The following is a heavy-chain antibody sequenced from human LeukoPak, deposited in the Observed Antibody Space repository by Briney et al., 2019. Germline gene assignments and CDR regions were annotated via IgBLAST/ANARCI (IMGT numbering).Heavy chain of an antibody. CDR1: GDSITRSDYY. CDR3: VRGLNY. V-gene: IGHV4-39*07. CDR2: IYYSGST. J-gene: IGHJ4*02. D-gene: IGHD3-10*01. Sequence: SETLSLTCTVSGDSITRSDYYWDWIRQPPGKGLEWIGSIYYSGSTYYNPSLKSRVTISVDTSKNQFSLKLSSVTAADTAVYYCVRGLNYWGQGTLVTVSS.